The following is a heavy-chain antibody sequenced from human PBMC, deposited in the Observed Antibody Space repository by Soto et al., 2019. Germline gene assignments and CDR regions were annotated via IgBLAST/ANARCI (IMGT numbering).Heavy chain of an antibody. Sequence: SETLSLTCAVSGGSICSDDYSWSWIRQPPGRGLKWIGYIYHSGSTYYNPSLRSRVTISIDKSKNQFSLRLNSVTAADTAVYYCARVGGSGYFDSWGQGSLVTVSS. CDR1: GGSICSDDYS. CDR2: IYHSGST. D-gene: IGHD3-10*01. V-gene: IGHV4-30-2*01. CDR3: ARVGGSGYFDS. J-gene: IGHJ4*02.